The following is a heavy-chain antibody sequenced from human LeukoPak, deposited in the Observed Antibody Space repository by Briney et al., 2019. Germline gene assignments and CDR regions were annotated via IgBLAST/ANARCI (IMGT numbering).Heavy chain of an antibody. V-gene: IGHV3-74*01. CDR1: GFTFSAFW. CDR2: INSDDSRT. J-gene: IGHJ4*02. D-gene: IGHD6-13*01. CDR3: ARDDSSGWYGAFDY. Sequence: PGGSLRLSCAASGFTFSAFWMHWVRQAPGKGLVWVSRINSDDSRTTYADSVKGRFTISRDNSKNTLYLQMNSLRAEDTAVYYCARDDSSGWYGAFDYWGQGTLVTVSS.